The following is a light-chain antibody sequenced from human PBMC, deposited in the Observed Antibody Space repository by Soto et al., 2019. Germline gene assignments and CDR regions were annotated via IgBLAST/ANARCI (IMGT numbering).Light chain of an antibody. CDR3: QQYNKWPRT. J-gene: IGKJ1*01. V-gene: IGKV3-15*01. Sequence: EIVMTQSPATLSVSPGERATLSCRASQSVSRNLAWYQQKPGQTPMLLIYGASTRATGIPARFSGSGSGTEFTLTISSLQSEDFAVYYCQQYNKWPRTFGQGTKVEIK. CDR2: GAS. CDR1: QSVSRN.